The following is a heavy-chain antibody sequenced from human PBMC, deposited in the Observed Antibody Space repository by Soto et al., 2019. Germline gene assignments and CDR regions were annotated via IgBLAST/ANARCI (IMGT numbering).Heavy chain of an antibody. V-gene: IGHV4-59*08. CDR1: GGSIDSYY. Sequence: SETLSLTCTVSGGSIDSYYWTWIRQPPGKGLEWIGYVYYTGTTTYSPSLKGRVTISVDTSMNQISLKLSSVTAADTAFYYCARLGGYYQSLDTWGQGTLVTVS. J-gene: IGHJ5*02. D-gene: IGHD3-22*01. CDR3: ARLGGYYQSLDT. CDR2: VYYTGTT.